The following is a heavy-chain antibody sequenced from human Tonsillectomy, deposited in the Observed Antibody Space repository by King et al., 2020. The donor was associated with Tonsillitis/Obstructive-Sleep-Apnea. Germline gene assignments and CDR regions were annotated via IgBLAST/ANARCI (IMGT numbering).Heavy chain of an antibody. CDR1: GFTFSSYA. D-gene: IGHD2-8*01. CDR3: AAAVYSTYYYYYYMDV. V-gene: IGHV3-23*04. J-gene: IGHJ6*03. CDR2: VSGSGDST. Sequence: VQLVESGGGLVQPGGSLRLSCAASGFTFSSYAMSWVRQAPGKGLEWVSVVSGSGDSTYYADSVKGRFTISRDNSKNTLYLQMNSLRAEDTAIYFCAAAVYSTYYYYYYMDVWATGTTVTVSS.